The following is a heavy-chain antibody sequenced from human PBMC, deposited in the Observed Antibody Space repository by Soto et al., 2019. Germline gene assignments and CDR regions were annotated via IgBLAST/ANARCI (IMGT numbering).Heavy chain of an antibody. CDR2: MNPNSGNT. J-gene: IGHJ3*02. Sequence: ASVKVSCKASGYTFTSYDINWVRQATGQGLEWMGWMNPNSGNTGYAQKFQGRVTMTRNTSISTAYMGLSSLRSEDTAVYYCARGQGLLWFGESSLYWAFDIWGQGTMVTVSS. CDR3: ARGQGLLWFGESSLYWAFDI. V-gene: IGHV1-8*01. CDR1: GYTFTSYD. D-gene: IGHD3-10*01.